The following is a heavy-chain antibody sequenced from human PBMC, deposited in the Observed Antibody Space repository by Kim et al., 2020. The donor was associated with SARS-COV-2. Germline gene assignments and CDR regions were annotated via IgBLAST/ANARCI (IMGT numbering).Heavy chain of an antibody. V-gene: IGHV3-7*01. CDR3: ARESLLWFGELFRGYYYYGMDV. CDR1: GFTFSSYW. D-gene: IGHD3-10*01. Sequence: GGSLRLSCAASGFTFSSYWMSWVRQAPGKGLEWVANIKQDGSEKYYVDSVKGRFTISRDNAKNSLYLQMNSLRAEDTAVYYCARESLLWFGELFRGYYYYGMDVWGQGTTVTVSS. J-gene: IGHJ6*01. CDR2: IKQDGSEK.